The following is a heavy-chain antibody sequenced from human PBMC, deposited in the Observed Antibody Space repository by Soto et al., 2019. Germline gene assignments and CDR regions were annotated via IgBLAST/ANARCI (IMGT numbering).Heavy chain of an antibody. Sequence: SVKVSCKASGGTFSSYAISWVRQAPGQGLEWMGGIIPIFGTANYAQKFQGRVTITADESTSTAYMELSSLRSEDTAVYYCAMAAMVRGVIITYYYYGMDVWGQGTTVTVSS. J-gene: IGHJ6*02. D-gene: IGHD3-10*01. CDR2: IIPIFGTA. CDR3: AMAAMVRGVIITYYYYGMDV. V-gene: IGHV1-69*13. CDR1: GGTFSSYA.